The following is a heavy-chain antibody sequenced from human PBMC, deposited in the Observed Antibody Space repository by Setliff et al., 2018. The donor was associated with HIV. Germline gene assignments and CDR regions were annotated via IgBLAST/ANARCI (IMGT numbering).Heavy chain of an antibody. CDR1: GYTFTSYG. CDR3: ARGAWYTSGWHSSRYMDV. J-gene: IGHJ6*03. CDR2: ISAYNGNT. D-gene: IGHD6-25*01. Sequence: GASVKVSCKASGYTFTSYGISWVRQAPGQGLEWMGWISAYNGNTNYAQKLQGRVTMTTDTSTSTAYMELRSLRSEDTAVYYCARGAWYTSGWHSSRYMDVWGKGTTVTVSS. V-gene: IGHV1-18*01.